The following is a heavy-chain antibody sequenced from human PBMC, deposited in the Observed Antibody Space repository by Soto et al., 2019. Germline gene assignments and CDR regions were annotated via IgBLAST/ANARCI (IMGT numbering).Heavy chain of an antibody. J-gene: IGHJ3*02. CDR1: GYTFTSYA. CDR2: INAGNGNT. V-gene: IGHV1-3*01. CDR3: AGAYYDYIWGSDREDAAFDI. Sequence: QVQLVQSGAEVKKPGASVKVSCQASGYTFTSYAMHWVRQAPGQRLQWMGWINAGNGNTKYSQKFQGRVTITRDTSARTADMELSSLRSEDTAVYYCAGAYYDYIWGSDREDAAFDIWGQGTMVTVSS. D-gene: IGHD3-16*02.